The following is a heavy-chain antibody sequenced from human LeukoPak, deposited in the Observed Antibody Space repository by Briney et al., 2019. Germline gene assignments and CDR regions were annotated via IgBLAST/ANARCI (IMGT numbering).Heavy chain of an antibody. CDR3: ARDSRGPDY. Sequence: GGSLRLSCAASGFTFSNYDMHWVRQAPGRGLDWVAVVSYDGSDKHYADSVKGRFTISRDNSKNTLYLQMTGLRVEDTAVYYCARDSRGPDYWGQGALVTVSS. J-gene: IGHJ4*02. CDR2: VSYDGSDK. V-gene: IGHV3-33*05. D-gene: IGHD3-22*01. CDR1: GFTFSNYD.